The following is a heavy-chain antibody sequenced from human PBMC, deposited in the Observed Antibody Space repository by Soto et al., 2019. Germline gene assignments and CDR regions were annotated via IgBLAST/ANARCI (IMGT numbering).Heavy chain of an antibody. CDR1: GYTFTSYY. Sequence: ASVKVSCNASGYTFTSYYMHWVRQAPGQGLEWMGIINPSGGSTSYAQKFQGRVTMTRDTSTSTVYMELSSLRSGDTAVYYCGRDRNIRGYSGYDSNYYGMDVWGQGTTVTVAS. D-gene: IGHD5-12*01. CDR3: GRDRNIRGYSGYDSNYYGMDV. CDR2: INPSGGST. J-gene: IGHJ6*02. V-gene: IGHV1-46*01.